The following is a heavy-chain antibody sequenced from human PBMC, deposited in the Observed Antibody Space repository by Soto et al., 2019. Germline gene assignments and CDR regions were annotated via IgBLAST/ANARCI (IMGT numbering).Heavy chain of an antibody. CDR1: GFTFSSYA. CDR2: ISGSGGTA. CDR3: TKGRGQNWNFDS. V-gene: IGHV3-23*01. J-gene: IGHJ5*01. D-gene: IGHD1-1*01. Sequence: EVQLLESGGGSVQPGGSLRLSCAASGFTFSSYAMHWVRRPPGKGLEWVSSISGSGGTAYYADSVKGRFSISRDSLVNTLYLQMNSLRAEDTAVYYCTKGRGQNWNFDSWGQGTLVTVSP.